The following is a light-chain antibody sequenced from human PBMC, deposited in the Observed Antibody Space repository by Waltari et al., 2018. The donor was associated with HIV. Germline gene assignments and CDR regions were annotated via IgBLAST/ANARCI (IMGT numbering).Light chain of an antibody. CDR3: QQYFTYPLT. J-gene: IGKJ5*01. V-gene: IGKV1-8*01. CDR1: QDISTY. Sequence: AIRLTQSPSSFSASTGDAITITCRPSQDISTYLAWFQQKPGEAPPLLIYGTSSLENGVPSRFSGSGSGTNFSLTISCLQSEDFATYFCQQYFTYPLTFGQGTRLDIK. CDR2: GTS.